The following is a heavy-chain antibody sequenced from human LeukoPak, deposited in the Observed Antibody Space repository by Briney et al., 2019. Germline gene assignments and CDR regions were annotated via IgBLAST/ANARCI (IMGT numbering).Heavy chain of an antibody. Sequence: ASVKVSCKASGYTFTSYGISWVRQAPGQGLEWMGWISAYNGNTNYAQKLQGRVTMTTDTSTSTAYKELRSLRSDDTAVYYCATRDGYNSFDYWGQGTLVTVSS. CDR1: GYTFTSYG. V-gene: IGHV1-18*01. CDR3: ATRDGYNSFDY. CDR2: ISAYNGNT. D-gene: IGHD5-24*01. J-gene: IGHJ4*02.